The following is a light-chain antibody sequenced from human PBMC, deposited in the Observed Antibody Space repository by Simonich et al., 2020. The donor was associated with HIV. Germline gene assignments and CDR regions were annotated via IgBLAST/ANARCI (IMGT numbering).Light chain of an antibody. V-gene: IGLV2-8*01. CDR2: EVS. J-gene: IGLJ2*01. CDR3: SSYAGSNNHVV. Sequence: QSALTQPPSASGSPGQSVTISCTGTSSDVGTSNYVSWSQRYPGKAPKHMIYEVSKRPSGVPDRFSGSKSGNTASLSVSGLQAEDEADYYCSSYAGSNNHVVFGGGTKLTVL. CDR1: SSDVGTSNY.